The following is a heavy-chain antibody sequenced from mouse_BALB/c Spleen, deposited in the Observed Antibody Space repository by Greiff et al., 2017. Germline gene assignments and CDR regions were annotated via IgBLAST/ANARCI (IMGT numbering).Heavy chain of an antibody. J-gene: IGHJ2*01. CDR1: GFAFSSYD. V-gene: IGHV5-12-1*01. CDR3: ARQKATNWDFDY. D-gene: IGHD4-1*01. CDR2: ISSGGGST. Sequence: EVKLMESGGGLVKPGGSLKLSCAASGFAFSSYDMSWVRQTPEKRLEWVAYISSGGGSTYYPDTVKGRFTISRDNAKNTLYLQMSSLKSEDTAMYYCARQKATNWDFDYWGQGTTLTVSS.